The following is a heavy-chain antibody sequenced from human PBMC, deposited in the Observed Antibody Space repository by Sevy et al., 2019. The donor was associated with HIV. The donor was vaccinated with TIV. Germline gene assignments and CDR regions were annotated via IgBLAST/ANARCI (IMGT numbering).Heavy chain of an antibody. Sequence: GGSLRLSCTTFGFTFGDYAINWVRQAPGKGLEWVACLKNKANGGKVDNAGSVKGRLTISRDDSKSIAYLQMNDLKTEDTAVYYCTRWKAAQSIFDYWGQGALVTVSS. J-gene: IGHJ4*02. CDR2: LKNKANGGKV. CDR1: GFTFGDYA. V-gene: IGHV3-49*04. D-gene: IGHD6-25*01. CDR3: TRWKAAQSIFDY.